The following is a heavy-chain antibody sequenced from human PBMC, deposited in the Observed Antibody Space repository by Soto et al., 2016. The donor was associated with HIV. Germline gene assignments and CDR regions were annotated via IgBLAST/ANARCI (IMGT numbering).Heavy chain of an antibody. Sequence: QLQLQESGPGLVKPSETLSLTCTVSNDSISSSFGHYWGWIRQSPGKGLEWIGTNFFSGSTSYNPSLNSRIAIFVDTSKNQFSLEMTSMTAADTAVYYCVRHSRHRYYYYTDVWGKGTTVTVSS. V-gene: IGHV4-39*01. CDR1: NDSISSSFGHY. J-gene: IGHJ6*03. CDR2: NFFSGST. CDR3: VRHSRHRYYYYTDV.